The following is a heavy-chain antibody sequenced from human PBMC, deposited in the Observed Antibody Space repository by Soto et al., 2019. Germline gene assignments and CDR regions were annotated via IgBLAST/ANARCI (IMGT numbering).Heavy chain of an antibody. J-gene: IGHJ4*01. V-gene: IGHV4-59*01. Sequence: PSETLSLTCTVSGGSIISYYWSWIRQPPWKGLEWIGYIYYSGSTYYNPSLKSRVTISVDTSKNQFSLKLSSVTAADTAVYYCARVRLGAPTRYFDYWGQGALVTVSS. CDR2: IYYSGST. D-gene: IGHD1-26*01. CDR3: ARVRLGAPTRYFDY. CDR1: GGSIISYY.